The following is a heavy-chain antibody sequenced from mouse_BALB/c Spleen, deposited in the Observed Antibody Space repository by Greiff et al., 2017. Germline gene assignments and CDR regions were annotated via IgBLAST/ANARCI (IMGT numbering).Heavy chain of an antibody. CDR2: IDPENGNT. Sequence: VQLQQSGAELVRPGALVKLSCKASGFNIKDYYMHWVKQRPEQGLEWIGWIDPENGNTIYDPKFQGKASITADTSSNTAYLQLSSLTSEDTAVYYCAATKGYYAMDYWGQGTSVTVSS. CDR1: GFNIKDYY. J-gene: IGHJ4*01. CDR3: AATKGYYAMDY. V-gene: IGHV14-1*02.